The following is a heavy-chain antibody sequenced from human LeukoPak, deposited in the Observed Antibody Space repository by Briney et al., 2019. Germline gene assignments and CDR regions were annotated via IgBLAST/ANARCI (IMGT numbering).Heavy chain of an antibody. V-gene: IGHV3-23*01. D-gene: IGHD3-10*01. CDR2: INGDGGST. J-gene: IGHJ4*02. Sequence: PGGSLRLSCAASGITYRSYAMSWLRQARGKRLEWGSAINGDGGSTYYADSVKGRFTISRDNSNNPLFLQMNSLRVEDTAVYYCAKWGAQSGSYRVVDCWGRGTLVTVSS. CDR1: GITYRSYA. CDR3: AKWGAQSGSYRVVDC.